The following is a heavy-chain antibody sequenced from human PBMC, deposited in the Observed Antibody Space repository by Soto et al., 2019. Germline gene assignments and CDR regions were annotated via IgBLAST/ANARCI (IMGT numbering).Heavy chain of an antibody. D-gene: IGHD6-13*01. J-gene: IGHJ6*02. V-gene: IGHV4-39*01. CDR2: IYYSGST. CDR3: AAMAMGAASTYYYYGMDV. CDR1: GGSISSSGYY. Sequence: SSETLSLTCTVSGGSISSSGYYWVWIRHPPGKGLEWIGSIYYSGSTYYNPSLKSRVTISVDTSKNQFSLKLSSVTAADTAVYYCAAMAMGAASTYYYYGMDVWGQGTTVTVS.